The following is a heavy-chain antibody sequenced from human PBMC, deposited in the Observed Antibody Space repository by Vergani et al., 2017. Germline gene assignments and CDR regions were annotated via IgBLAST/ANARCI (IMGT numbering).Heavy chain of an antibody. V-gene: IGHV1-2*02. J-gene: IGHJ5*02. D-gene: IGHD3-9*01. CDR2: ITPQNGGT. CDR1: GYYFTDNY. CDR3: VRGGTFDWLST. Sequence: VQVEQSGAEVKKPGAAVKVSCKASGYYFTDNYLHWVRQAPGQGLEWMGRITPQNGGTQYAEKFKGRVTMTRDTSITTAYMELTSLTSDDTAVYYCVRGGTFDWLSTWGQGTLVTVSS.